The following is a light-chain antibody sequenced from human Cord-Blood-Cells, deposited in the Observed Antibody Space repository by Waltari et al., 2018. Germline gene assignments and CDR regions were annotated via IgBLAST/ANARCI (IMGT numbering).Light chain of an antibody. Sequence: QSALTQPASVSGSPGQSITISCTGTSSDVGGYNYVSWYQQHPGKAPKLMIYEFSHRPSGVSNRFSCSKSGNTASLTISGLQAEDEADYYCSSYTSSSTVVFGGGTKLTVL. V-gene: IGLV2-14*01. J-gene: IGLJ2*01. CDR2: EFS. CDR3: SSYTSSSTVV. CDR1: SSDVGGYNY.